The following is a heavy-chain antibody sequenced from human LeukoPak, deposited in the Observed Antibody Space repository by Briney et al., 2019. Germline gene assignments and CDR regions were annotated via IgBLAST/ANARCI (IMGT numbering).Heavy chain of an antibody. CDR3: ARVGYCSSTSCYVGHD. Sequence: PGGSLRLSCAASGFTFSSNWMHWVRQAPGKGLVWVSRINSDGSSTSYADSVKGRFTISRDNAKNTLYLQMNSLRAEDTAVYYCARVGYCSSTSCYVGHDWGQGTLVTVSS. V-gene: IGHV3-74*01. CDR2: INSDGSST. D-gene: IGHD2-2*01. J-gene: IGHJ4*02. CDR1: GFTFSSNW.